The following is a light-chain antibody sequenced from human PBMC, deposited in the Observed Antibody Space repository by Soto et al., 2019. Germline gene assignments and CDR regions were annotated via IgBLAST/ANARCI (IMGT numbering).Light chain of an antibody. CDR3: SSYTTSSTRV. J-gene: IGLJ1*01. Sequence: QSVLTQPASVSGSPGQSITISCTGTSSDVGAYDFVSWYQQHPDKAPKLMIYEVRNRPSGVSNRFSGSKSVNTATLTISGVQAEDEADYYCSSYTTSSTRVFGTGTKVTVL. CDR1: SSDVGAYDF. V-gene: IGLV2-14*03. CDR2: EVR.